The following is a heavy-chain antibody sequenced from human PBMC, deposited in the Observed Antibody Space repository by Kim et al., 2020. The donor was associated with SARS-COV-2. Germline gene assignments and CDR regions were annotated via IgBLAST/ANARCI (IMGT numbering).Heavy chain of an antibody. V-gene: IGHV1-18*01. CDR1: GYTFTSYG. CDR3: ARRYSSNWGEYYGLNV. CDR2: ISAYNGNT. Sequence: ASVKVSCKASGYTFTSYGISWVRQAPGQGLEWMGWISAYNGNTNYAQKCQGRVTMTTDTSTSTAYMEMRSLRSDDTAVYYCARRYSSNWGEYYGLNVWGQGTTVTVS. D-gene: IGHD6-13*01. J-gene: IGHJ6*02.